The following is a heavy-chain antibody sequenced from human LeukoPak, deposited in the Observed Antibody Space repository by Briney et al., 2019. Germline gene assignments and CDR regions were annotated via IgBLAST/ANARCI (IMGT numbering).Heavy chain of an antibody. CDR2: INRDGSWT. Sequence: QTGGSLRLSCAASGNYWMHWVRQAPGKGLVWVSHINRDGSWTSYADSVKGRFTISKDNAKNTVYLQMNNLRAEDTAVYYCVSFYETYWGRGTLVTVSS. J-gene: IGHJ4*02. D-gene: IGHD2/OR15-2a*01. CDR3: VSFYETY. V-gene: IGHV3-74*01. CDR1: GNYW.